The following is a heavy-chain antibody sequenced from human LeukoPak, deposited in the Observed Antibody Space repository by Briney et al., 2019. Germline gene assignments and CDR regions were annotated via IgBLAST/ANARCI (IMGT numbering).Heavy chain of an antibody. J-gene: IGHJ4*02. Sequence: NPGESLRLSCVASVFTFTDHPMNWVRQAPWKGLEWISYIGGDGIAFYADSVKGRFTASKDDARKSMYLQMNSLRVEDTAVYYCAKDRANWAIDDWGQGTQVTVSS. D-gene: IGHD3-16*01. CDR1: VFTFTDHP. CDR2: IGGDGIA. CDR3: AKDRANWAIDD. V-gene: IGHV3-69-1*01.